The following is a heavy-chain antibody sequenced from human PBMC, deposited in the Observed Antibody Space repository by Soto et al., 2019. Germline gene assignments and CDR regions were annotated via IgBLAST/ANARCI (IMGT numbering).Heavy chain of an antibody. CDR1: RGSVTNSSYY. CDR2: VYYRGRS. CDR3: VSQRTTVPTQAYFDY. J-gene: IGHJ4*02. D-gene: IGHD4-17*01. V-gene: IGHV4-39*01. Sequence: SETLSLTCTVSRGSVTNSSYYWGWIRQSPGKGLERIGSVYYRGRSYSKSSVKSRVTISVDTSKNRFSLSLNSVTASDTAVYFCVSQRTTVPTQAYFDYWGPGALVTVSS.